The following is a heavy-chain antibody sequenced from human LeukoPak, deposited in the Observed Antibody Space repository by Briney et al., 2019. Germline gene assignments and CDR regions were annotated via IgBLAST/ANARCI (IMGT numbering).Heavy chain of an antibody. J-gene: IGHJ4*02. CDR3: ARESGYKGLGFDY. CDR1: GFTFSSYW. CDR2: ISSSSGYI. Sequence: PGGSLRLSCSASGFTFSSYWMSWVRQAPGKGLEWVSSISSSSGYIYYADSVKGRFTISRDNAKNSLYLQMNSLRDEDTAIYYCARESGYKGLGFDYWGQGTLVTVSS. D-gene: IGHD5-12*01. V-gene: IGHV3-21*01.